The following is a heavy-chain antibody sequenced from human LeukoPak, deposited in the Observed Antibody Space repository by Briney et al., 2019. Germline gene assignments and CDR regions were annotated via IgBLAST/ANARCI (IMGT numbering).Heavy chain of an antibody. CDR3: AKDRDL. D-gene: IGHD3-10*01. J-gene: IGHJ4*02. Sequence: PGGSLRLSCAASGFTFSSYAMHWVRQAPGKGLEWVAVISYDGSNKYYADSVKGRFTISRDNSKNTLYLQMNSLRAEDTAVYYCAKDRDLWGQGTLVTVSS. V-gene: IGHV3-30*04. CDR2: ISYDGSNK. CDR1: GFTFSSYA.